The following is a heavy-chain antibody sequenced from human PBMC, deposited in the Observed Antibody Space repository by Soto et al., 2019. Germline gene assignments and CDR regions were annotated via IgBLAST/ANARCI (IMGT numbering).Heavy chain of an antibody. CDR2: IYYSGST. V-gene: IGHV4-59*01. J-gene: IGHJ4*02. CDR3: AREWVREWELRIFDY. Sequence: SETLSLTCTVSDDSISSYYWSWIRQPPGKGLEWIGYIYYSGSTNYNPSLKSRVTISVDTSKNQFSLKLSSVTAADTAVYYCAREWVREWELRIFDYWGQGSLVTVSS. CDR1: DDSISSYY. D-gene: IGHD1-26*01.